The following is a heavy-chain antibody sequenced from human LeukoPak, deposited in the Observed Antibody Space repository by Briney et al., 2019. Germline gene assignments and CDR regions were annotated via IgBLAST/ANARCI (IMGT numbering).Heavy chain of an antibody. D-gene: IGHD2-15*01. CDR3: AKRSCSGGSCNFDY. CDR2: IRSDGSIT. CDR1: GFTFSSYA. J-gene: IGHJ4*02. V-gene: IGHV3-23*01. Sequence: PGGSLRLSCAASGFTFSSYAMSWVRQAPGKGLEWVSAIRSDGSITNYADSVKGRFTISRDNSENTLDLQMNSLRADDTAVYHCAKRSCSGGSCNFDYWGQGTLVTVSS.